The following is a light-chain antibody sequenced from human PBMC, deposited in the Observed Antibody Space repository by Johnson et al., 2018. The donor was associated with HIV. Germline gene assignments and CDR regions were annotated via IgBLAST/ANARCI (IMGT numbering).Light chain of an antibody. J-gene: IGLJ1*01. CDR1: SSNIGNNY. Sequence: QSVLTQPPSVSAAPGQKVTISCSGSSSNIGNNYVSWYQQLPGTAPKLLIYENNKRPSGIPDRFSGSKSGPSASLAITGLQTGDEAAYYCGVWDASLSPHYVFGTGTTVIVL. V-gene: IGLV1-51*02. CDR2: ENN. CDR3: GVWDASLSPHYV.